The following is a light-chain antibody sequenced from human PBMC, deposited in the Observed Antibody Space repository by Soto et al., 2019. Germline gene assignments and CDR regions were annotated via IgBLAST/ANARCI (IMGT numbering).Light chain of an antibody. Sequence: EIVLTQSPGTLSLSTGERATLSCRASQSVSSSYLAWYQQKPGQAPRLLIYGASSRATGIPDRFSGSGSGKDFTLTLSRLEPEDFAVYYCQQYGRSSYPFGQGTKLEIK. CDR1: QSVSSSY. V-gene: IGKV3-20*01. J-gene: IGKJ2*01. CDR3: QQYGRSSYP. CDR2: GAS.